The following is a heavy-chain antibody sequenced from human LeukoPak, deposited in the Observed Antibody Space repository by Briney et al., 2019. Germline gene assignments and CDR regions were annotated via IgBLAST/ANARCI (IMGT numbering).Heavy chain of an antibody. V-gene: IGHV3-7*01. J-gene: IGHJ4*02. D-gene: IGHD3-22*01. CDR3: ARDNYYYDSSGYHY. CDR1: GFTFSSYW. CDR2: IKQDGSEK. Sequence: GGSLRLSCAASGFTFSSYWMSWVRQAPGKGLEWVANIKQDGSEKYYVDSVKGRFTISRDNAKKSLYLQMNSMRAEDTAMYYCARDNYYYDSSGYHYWGQGTLVTVSS.